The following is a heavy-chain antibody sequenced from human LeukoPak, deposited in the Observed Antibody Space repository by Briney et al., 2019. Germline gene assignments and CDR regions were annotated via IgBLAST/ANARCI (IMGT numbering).Heavy chain of an antibody. J-gene: IGHJ4*02. CDR2: ISSSSSYI. CDR1: GFTFSSYS. CDR3: AKTWATMIVVD. D-gene: IGHD3-22*01. Sequence: GGSLRLSCAASGFTFSSYSMNWVRQAPGKGLEWVSSISSSSSYIYYADSVKGRFTISRDNAKNSLYLQMNSLRAEDTAVYYCAKTWATMIVVDWGQGTLVTVSS. V-gene: IGHV3-21*01.